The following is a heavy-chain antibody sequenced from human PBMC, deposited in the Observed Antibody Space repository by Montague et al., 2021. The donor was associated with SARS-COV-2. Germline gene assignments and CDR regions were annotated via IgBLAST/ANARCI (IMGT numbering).Heavy chain of an antibody. CDR2: XXGXXXN. CDR1: GFSLSTSGVG. CDR3: AHFGILRYFDP. V-gene: IGHV2-5*02. J-gene: IGHJ5*02. Sequence: PALVKPTQTLTLTCTFSGFSLSTSGVGVGWIRQPPGKAPEFLAXXXGXXXNRXKPSLKSRLTITKVTSKNQVVLTMTNVDPVDTATYYCAHFGILRYFDPWGQGTLVTVSS. D-gene: IGHD3-9*01.